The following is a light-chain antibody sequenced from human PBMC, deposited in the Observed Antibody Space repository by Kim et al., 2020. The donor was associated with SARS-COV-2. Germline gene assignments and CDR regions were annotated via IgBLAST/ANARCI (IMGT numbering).Light chain of an antibody. V-gene: IGKV1-12*01. CDR1: QGVGSR. J-gene: IGKJ2*01. CDR2: AAN. Sequence: SASVGDRVTITCRASQGVGSRVAWYQQKPGKAPKLLIFAANNLQSGVPSRFSGSGFGTDFTLTISSLQPEDFATYYCQQANNFPYTFGQGPKLEI. CDR3: QQANNFPYT.